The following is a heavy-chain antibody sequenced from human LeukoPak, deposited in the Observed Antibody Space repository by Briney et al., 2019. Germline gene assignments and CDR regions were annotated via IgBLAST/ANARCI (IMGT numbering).Heavy chain of an antibody. D-gene: IGHD6-19*01. V-gene: IGHV4-59*01. Sequence: PSETLSLTCTVSGGSISSYYWSWIRQPPGKGLEWIGYTYYSGSTNYNPSLKSRVTISVDTSKNQFSLKLSSVTAADTAVYYCASQEAVAGTLSGNNNAFDIWGQGTMVTVSS. J-gene: IGHJ3*02. CDR2: TYYSGST. CDR3: ASQEAVAGTLSGNNNAFDI. CDR1: GGSISSYY.